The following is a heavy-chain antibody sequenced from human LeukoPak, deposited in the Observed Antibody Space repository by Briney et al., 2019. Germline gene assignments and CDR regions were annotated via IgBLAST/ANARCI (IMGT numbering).Heavy chain of an antibody. D-gene: IGHD2-21*02. Sequence: SETLSLTCTVSGGSISSYYWSWIRQPPGKGLEWIGYIYYSGSTNYNPSLKSRVTISVDTSKNQFSLKLSSVTAADTAVYYCARNRLTAGEPNWFDPWGQGTLVTVSS. CDR2: IYYSGST. V-gene: IGHV4-59*12. J-gene: IGHJ5*02. CDR1: GGSISSYY. CDR3: ARNRLTAGEPNWFDP.